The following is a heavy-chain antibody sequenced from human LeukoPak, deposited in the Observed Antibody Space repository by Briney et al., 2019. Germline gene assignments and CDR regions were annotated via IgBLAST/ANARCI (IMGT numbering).Heavy chain of an antibody. CDR1: GVSISSSNW. CDR3: ARSPWYSSSWYRFDP. V-gene: IGHV4-4*02. Sequence: SETLSLTCAVSGVSISSSNWWSWVRQPPGKGLEWIGEIYHSGSTNYNPSLKSRVTISVDKSKNQFSLKLSSVTAADTAVYYCARSPWYSSSWYRFDPWGQGTLVTVSS. CDR2: IYHSGST. J-gene: IGHJ5*02. D-gene: IGHD6-13*01.